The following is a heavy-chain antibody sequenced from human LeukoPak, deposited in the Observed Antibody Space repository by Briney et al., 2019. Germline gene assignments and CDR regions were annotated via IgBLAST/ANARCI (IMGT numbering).Heavy chain of an antibody. J-gene: IGHJ4*02. CDR3: ARGPYSSGWYGGRGFDY. CDR1: GGSFSDYY. CDR2: INHSGST. D-gene: IGHD6-19*01. V-gene: IGHV4-34*01. Sequence: PSETLSLTCAVYGGSFSDYYWSWIRQPPGKGLEWIGEINHSGSTNYNPSLKSRVTISVDTSKNQFSLKLSSVTAADTAVYYCARGPYSSGWYGGRGFDYWGQGTLVTVSS.